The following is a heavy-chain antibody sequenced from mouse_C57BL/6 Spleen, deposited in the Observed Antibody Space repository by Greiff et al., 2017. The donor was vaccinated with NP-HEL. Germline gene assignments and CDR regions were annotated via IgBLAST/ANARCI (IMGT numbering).Heavy chain of an antibody. J-gene: IGHJ3*01. D-gene: IGHD2-4*01. CDR2: IYPGDGDT. CDR1: GYAFSSSW. CDR3: ASWDYDERGWFAY. V-gene: IGHV1-82*01. Sequence: QVQLQQSGPELVKPGASVKISCKASGYAFSSSWMNWVKQRPGKGLEWIGRIYPGDGDTNYNGKCKGKATLTADKSSSTAYMQLSSLASEDSAVYFCASWDYDERGWFAYWGQGTLVTVSA.